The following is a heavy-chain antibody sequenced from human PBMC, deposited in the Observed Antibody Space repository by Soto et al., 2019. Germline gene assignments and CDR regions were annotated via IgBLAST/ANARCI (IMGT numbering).Heavy chain of an antibody. Sequence: EVQLVESGGGLVKPGGSLRLSCAASGFTFRNAWMSWVRQAPGKGLEWVGLIKPETNGATAEYAAPVKGRFTLSRDDSKHTLYLQMSSLKIEDTAFYYCTTGWYDILTGYYGQVHYWGQGTLVTVSS. CDR1: GFTFRNAW. CDR3: TTGWYDILTGYYGQVHY. CDR2: IKPETNGATA. V-gene: IGHV3-15*01. J-gene: IGHJ4*02. D-gene: IGHD3-9*01.